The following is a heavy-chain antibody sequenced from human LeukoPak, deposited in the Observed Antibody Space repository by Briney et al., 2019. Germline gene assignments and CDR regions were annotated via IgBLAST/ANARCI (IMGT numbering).Heavy chain of an antibody. CDR3: ARQTGSGLFILP. V-gene: IGHV4-39*01. D-gene: IGHD3/OR15-3a*01. Sequence: SSETLSLTCTVSGGSISSSSYYRGWIRQPPGKGLEWIGSIYDSGSTYYNPSLKSQVSISIDTSKNQFSLRLTSVTAADTAVYYCARQTGSGLFILPGGQGTLVTVSS. J-gene: IGHJ4*02. CDR1: GGSISSSSYY. CDR2: IYDSGST.